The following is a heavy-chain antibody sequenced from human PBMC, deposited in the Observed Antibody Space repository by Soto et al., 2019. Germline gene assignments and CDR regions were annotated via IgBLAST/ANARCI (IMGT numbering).Heavy chain of an antibody. V-gene: IGHV3-30*18. Sequence: GGALRLSCAASGFTLSSYAMSWGRQAPGKGLEWVAVISHDGSNKYYADSVKGRFTISRDNSKNTLYLQMNSLRAEDTAVYYWAKYPSLTGPQSDDWGQGTLVNVSS. CDR2: ISHDGSNK. CDR1: GFTLSSYA. J-gene: IGHJ4*02. CDR3: AKYPSLTGPQSDD.